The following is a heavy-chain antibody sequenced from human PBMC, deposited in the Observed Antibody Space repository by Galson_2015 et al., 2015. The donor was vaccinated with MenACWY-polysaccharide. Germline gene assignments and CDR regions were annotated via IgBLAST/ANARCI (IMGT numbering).Heavy chain of an antibody. V-gene: IGHV3-23*01. J-gene: IGHJ4*02. Sequence: SLRLSCAASGFTFSSYAMSWVRQVPGKGLEWVAVIVGSGANTYYTDSVKGRFIISRDNSKNTVYLQMNSLRAEDTALYYCAKDTLHAAGTANDWGQGTLVTVSS. CDR1: GFTFSSYA. D-gene: IGHD6-13*01. CDR2: IVGSGANT. CDR3: AKDTLHAAGTAND.